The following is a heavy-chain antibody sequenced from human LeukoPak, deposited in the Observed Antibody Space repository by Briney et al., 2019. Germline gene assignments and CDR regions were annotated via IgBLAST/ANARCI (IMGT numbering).Heavy chain of an antibody. V-gene: IGHV1-69*04. D-gene: IGHD3-22*01. CDR1: GGTFSSYT. Sequence: SVKVSCKASGGTFSSYTISWVRQAPRQGLEWMGRIIPILGIANYAQKFQGRVTITADKSTSTAYMELSSLRSEDTAAYYCARDPSESIGSRDWGQGTLVTVSS. J-gene: IGHJ4*02. CDR2: IIPILGIA. CDR3: ARDPSESIGSRD.